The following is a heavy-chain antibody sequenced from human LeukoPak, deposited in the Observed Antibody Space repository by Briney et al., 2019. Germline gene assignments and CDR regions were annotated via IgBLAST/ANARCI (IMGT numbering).Heavy chain of an antibody. CDR3: ARGMEPYYYMDV. D-gene: IGHD1-26*01. J-gene: IGHJ6*03. Sequence: ASVKVSCKASGYTFNGYYMHWVRQAPGQGLEWMGWINPNSGGTNYAQKLQGRVTMTRDTSISTAYMELSRLRSDDTAVYYCARGMEPYYYMDVWGKGTTVTVPS. CDR2: INPNSGGT. V-gene: IGHV1-2*02. CDR1: GYTFNGYY.